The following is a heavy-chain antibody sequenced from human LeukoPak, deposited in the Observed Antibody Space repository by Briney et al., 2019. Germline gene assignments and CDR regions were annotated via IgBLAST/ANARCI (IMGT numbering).Heavy chain of an antibody. Sequence: PGGSLRLSCAASGFTFSTYAMSWVRQAPGKGLEWVSAISGSGGTTYIADSVKGRFTISRDNSKSTLYLQMNSLRAEDTALYYCAKSRSAYPRVDGFDMWGQGTMVTVSS. CDR3: AKSRSAYPRVDGFDM. D-gene: IGHD3-3*01. CDR1: GFTFSTYA. J-gene: IGHJ3*02. V-gene: IGHV3-23*01. CDR2: ISGSGGTT.